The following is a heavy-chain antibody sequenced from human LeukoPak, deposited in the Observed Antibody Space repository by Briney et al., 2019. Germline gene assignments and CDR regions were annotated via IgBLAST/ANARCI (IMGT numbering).Heavy chain of an antibody. D-gene: IGHD1-26*01. V-gene: IGHV3-30*18. CDR1: GFTFSSYG. Sequence: GGSLRLSCAASGFTFSSYGMHWVRQAPGKGLEWVAVISYDGSNKYYADSVKGRFTISRDNSKNTLYLQMNSLRAEDTAVYYCAKDSDPRPGTYYGMDVWGQGTTVTVSS. CDR2: ISYDGSNK. J-gene: IGHJ6*02. CDR3: AKDSDPRPGTYYGMDV.